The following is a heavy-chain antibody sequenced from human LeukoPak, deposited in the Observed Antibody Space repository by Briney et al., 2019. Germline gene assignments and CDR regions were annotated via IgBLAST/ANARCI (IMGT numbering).Heavy chain of an antibody. J-gene: IGHJ4*02. CDR1: GFSFSLSW. CDR3: VREYCGGDCYTDF. CDR2: LNSDGSVT. Sequence: GGSLRCSSAASGFSFSLSWMHWVGQTPGKGRVWVSRLNSDGSVTSYADSVKGRFTISRDNAKNTLYLEMNSLRAEDTAVYYCVREYCGGDCYTDFWGQGTLVTVSS. D-gene: IGHD2-21*02. V-gene: IGHV3-74*01.